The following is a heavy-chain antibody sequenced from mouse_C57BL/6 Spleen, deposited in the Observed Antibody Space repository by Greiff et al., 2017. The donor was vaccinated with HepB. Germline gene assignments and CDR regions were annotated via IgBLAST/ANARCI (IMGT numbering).Heavy chain of an antibody. CDR1: GYTFTSYW. CDR3: ARWLLEGVDY. CDR2: IDPSDSYT. J-gene: IGHJ4*01. V-gene: IGHV1-69*01. D-gene: IGHD2-3*01. Sequence: VQLQQPGAELVMPGASVKLSCKASGYTFTSYWMHWVKQRPGQGLEWIGEIDPSDSYTNYNQKFKGKSTLTVDKSSSTAYMQLSSLTSEDSAVYYCARWLLEGVDYWGQGTSVTVSS.